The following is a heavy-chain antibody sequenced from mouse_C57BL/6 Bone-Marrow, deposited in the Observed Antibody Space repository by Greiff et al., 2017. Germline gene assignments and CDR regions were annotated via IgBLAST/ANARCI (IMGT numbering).Heavy chain of an antibody. D-gene: IGHD2-12*01. V-gene: IGHV1-81*01. Sequence: VQLQQSGAELARPGASVKLSCKASGYTFPSYGLSWVKQRTGQGLEWIGEIFPSSGNTYYNDKFKGKATLTADKSSSTAFMWLRSLTSENSAVYFCARLRYYNNYVDYWGQGTTLTVSS. CDR2: IFPSSGNT. J-gene: IGHJ2*01. CDR3: ARLRYYNNYVDY. CDR1: GYTFPSYG.